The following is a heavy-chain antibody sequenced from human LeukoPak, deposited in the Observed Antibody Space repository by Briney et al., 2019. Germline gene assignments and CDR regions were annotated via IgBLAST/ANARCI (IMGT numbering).Heavy chain of an antibody. CDR2: ISSSSSTI. J-gene: IGHJ3*02. V-gene: IGHV3-48*01. CDR3: AREVHSGYEYAFDI. Sequence: GGSLRLSCAASGFTFSSYSMNWVRQAPGKGLEWVSYISSSSSTIYYADSVKGRFTISRDNAKNSLYLQMNSLRAEDTAVYYCAREVHSGYEYAFDIWGQGTMVTVSS. CDR1: GFTFSSYS. D-gene: IGHD5-12*01.